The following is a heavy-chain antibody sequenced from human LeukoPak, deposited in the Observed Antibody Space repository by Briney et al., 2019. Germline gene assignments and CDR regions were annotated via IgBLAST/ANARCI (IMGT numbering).Heavy chain of an antibody. CDR3: ARDRYCTNGVCPIV. CDR1: GFTFSSYE. Sequence: GGSLRLSCAASGFTFSSYEMNWVRQAPGKGLEWVSYISSSGSTIYYADSVKGRFTISRDNAKNSLYLQMNSLGAEDTAVYYCARDRYCTNGVCPIVWGQGTLVTVSS. D-gene: IGHD2-8*01. CDR2: ISSSGSTI. J-gene: IGHJ4*02. V-gene: IGHV3-48*03.